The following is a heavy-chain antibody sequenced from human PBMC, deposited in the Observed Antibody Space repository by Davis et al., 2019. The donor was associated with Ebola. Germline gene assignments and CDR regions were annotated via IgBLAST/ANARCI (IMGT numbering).Heavy chain of an antibody. CDR3: ARDIYSSGWYDY. Sequence: GESLKISCAASGFTFSSYWMSWVRQAPGKGLEWVANIKQDGSEKYYVDSVKGRFTISRDNAKNSLYLQMNSLRAEDTAVYYCARDIYSSGWYDYWGQGTLVTVSS. CDR1: GFTFSSYW. J-gene: IGHJ4*02. D-gene: IGHD6-19*01. CDR2: IKQDGSEK. V-gene: IGHV3-7*03.